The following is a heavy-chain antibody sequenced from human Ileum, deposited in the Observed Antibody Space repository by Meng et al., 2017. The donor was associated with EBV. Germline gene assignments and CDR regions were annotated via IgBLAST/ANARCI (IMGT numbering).Heavy chain of an antibody. Sequence: EVQRVESGGGLVQPGGSLRLSCAVSGLTFSSFWMHWVRQGPGKGLVWVSRINGDGTSTSYADSVKGRFTISRDNAKNTLYLQMNSLRAEDTAVYYCARVGDYAYKDWGQGTLVTVSS. CDR1: GLTFSSFW. V-gene: IGHV3-74*01. J-gene: IGHJ1*01. D-gene: IGHD4-17*01. CDR3: ARVGDYAYKD. CDR2: INGDGTST.